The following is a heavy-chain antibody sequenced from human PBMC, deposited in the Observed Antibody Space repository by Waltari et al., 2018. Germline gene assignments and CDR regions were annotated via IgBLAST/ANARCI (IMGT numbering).Heavy chain of an antibody. CDR2: SYGGITT. CDR1: GFLVEATY. D-gene: IGHD2-15*01. V-gene: IGHV3-53*03. Sequence: EVNLVESGGGLVQPGGSLRLSCAASGFLVEATYMTWVRQAPGKGVEWVSVSYGGITTYYADSSKDRFIISRDNSKNTLFLQMNSLRAEDTAVYYCARGHCTGGSCHSGDNFDLWGQGTLVTVSS. CDR3: ARGHCTGGSCHSGDNFDL. J-gene: IGHJ4*02.